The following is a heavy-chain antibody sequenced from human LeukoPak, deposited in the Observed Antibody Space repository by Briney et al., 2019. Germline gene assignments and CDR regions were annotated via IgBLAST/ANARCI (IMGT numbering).Heavy chain of an antibody. J-gene: IGHJ6*02. CDR3: ARVRRPGIRDYYYYYGMDV. Sequence: ASVKVSCKASGYTFTSYDINWVRQATGQELEWMGWMNPNSGNTGYAQKFQGRVTMTRNTSISTAYMELSSLRSEDTAVYYCARVRRPGIRDYYYYYGMDVWGQGTSVTVSS. CDR2: MNPNSGNT. D-gene: IGHD1-1*01. V-gene: IGHV1-8*01. CDR1: GYTFTSYD.